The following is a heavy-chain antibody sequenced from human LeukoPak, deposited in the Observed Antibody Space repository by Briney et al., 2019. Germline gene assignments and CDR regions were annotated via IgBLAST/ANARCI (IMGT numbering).Heavy chain of an antibody. CDR2: VGGGGQRT. V-gene: IGHV3-23*01. CDR1: GLSFGAHA. D-gene: IGHD3-22*01. J-gene: IGHJ3*02. CDR3: ASHYDSSGYYRGIGAFDI. Sequence: GGSLRLSCAASGLSFGAHAMHWVRQAPGMGLEWVSGVGGGGQRTHYADSVKGRFTISRDNSKNTLYLQMNSLRAEDTAVYYCASHYDSSGYYRGIGAFDIWGQGTMVTVSS.